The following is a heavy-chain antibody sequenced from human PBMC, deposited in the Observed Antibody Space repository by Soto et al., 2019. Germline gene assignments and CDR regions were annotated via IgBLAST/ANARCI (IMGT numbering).Heavy chain of an antibody. CDR2: ITHASGGT. Sequence: ALLKLYRKTFGYRFTGYYMNCVSQSNEQRLAWMVCITHASGGTNYEHKFQGTVTMTRDTSISTAYMELSRLRSDDTAVYYFARPMAYYDCSGYLDYWGQGTLVTGSS. CDR3: ARPMAYYDCSGYLDY. CDR1: GYRFTGYY. V-gene: IGHV1-2*02. D-gene: IGHD3-22*01. J-gene: IGHJ4*02.